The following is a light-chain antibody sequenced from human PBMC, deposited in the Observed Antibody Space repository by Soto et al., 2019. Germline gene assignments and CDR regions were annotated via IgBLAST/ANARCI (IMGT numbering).Light chain of an antibody. CDR3: HQYGSSAWT. CDR2: AAS. CDR1: QSISSGY. J-gene: IGKJ1*01. Sequence: IGLTQSPAPLSLSPGETATLSCRASQSISSGYVAWYQQKPGQAPRLLIYAASSRATGIADRFRGSGSGRDFTLTISRLEPEDFAVYYCHQYGSSAWTFGQGTKVDI. V-gene: IGKV3-20*01.